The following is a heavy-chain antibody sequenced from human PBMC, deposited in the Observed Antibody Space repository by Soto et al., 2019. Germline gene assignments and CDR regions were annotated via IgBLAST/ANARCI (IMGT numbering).Heavy chain of an antibody. CDR3: AKDRSENFWVYYYAMDV. CDR1: GFNFGAYA. J-gene: IGHJ6*02. D-gene: IGHD6-19*01. CDR2: ISGSSSGT. Sequence: EARLLESGGGLIQPGGSLRLSCEASGFNFGAYAMSWVRQAPGKGLEWVSGISGSSSGTYYTDSVKGRFTISRDNSKNTVYLQMNSLRGEDTAVYYCAKDRSENFWVYYYAMDVWGQGTEVTVSS. V-gene: IGHV3-23*01.